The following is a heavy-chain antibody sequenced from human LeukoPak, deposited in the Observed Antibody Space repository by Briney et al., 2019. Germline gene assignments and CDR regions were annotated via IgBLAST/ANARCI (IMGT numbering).Heavy chain of an antibody. J-gene: IGHJ4*02. CDR2: MYSSGST. D-gene: IGHD3-16*01. CDR1: GGSFSGYY. V-gene: IGHV4-34*01. Sequence: SETLSLTCAVYGGSFSGYYWSWIRQPPGKGLEWIGSMYSSGSTYYNPSLKSRVSTSVDTSKNQFSLKLTSVTAADTAVYYCARRPTAQGVVRYWGQGTLVTVSS. CDR3: ARRPTAQGVVRY.